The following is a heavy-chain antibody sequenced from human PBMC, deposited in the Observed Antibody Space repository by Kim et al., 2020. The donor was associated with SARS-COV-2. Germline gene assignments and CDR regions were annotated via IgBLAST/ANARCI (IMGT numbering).Heavy chain of an antibody. V-gene: IGHV4-61*01. J-gene: IGHJ2*01. CDR2: IYYKGTT. Sequence: SETLSLTCTVSGGSVSSGSYYWIWIRQPPGKGLEWIGFIYYKGTTNYNPSLKSRATMSVDTSKNQFPLNLSSVTTAATAVYYCASGAFNSRKNWYFDL. CDR1: GGSVSSGSYY. CDR3: ASGAFNSRKNWYFDL. D-gene: IGHD3-3*02.